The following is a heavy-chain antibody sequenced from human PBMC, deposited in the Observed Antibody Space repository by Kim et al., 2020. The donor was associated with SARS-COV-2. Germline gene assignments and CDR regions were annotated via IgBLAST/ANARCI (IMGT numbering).Heavy chain of an antibody. J-gene: IGHJ4*01. CDR2: ISYDGSNK. CDR3: AKDATTVGGLADLDY. V-gene: IGHV3-30*18. D-gene: IGHD2-8*02. CDR1: GFTFSSYG. Sequence: GGSLRLSCAASGFTFSSYGMHWVRQAPGKGLEWVAVISYDGSNKYYADSVKGRFTISRDNSKNTLYLQMNSLRAEDTAVYYCAKDATTVGGLADLDYWG.